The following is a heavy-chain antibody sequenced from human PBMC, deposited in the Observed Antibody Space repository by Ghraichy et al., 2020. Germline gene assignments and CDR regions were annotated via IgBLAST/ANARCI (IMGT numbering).Heavy chain of an antibody. CDR1: GFTFGSFE. CDR2: VSSIGTSA. CDR3: ARDLLREADVTVLDY. Sequence: GGSLRLSCAVSGFTFGSFEMNWVRQAPGKGLEWVSSVSSIGTSASYADSVKGRFTVSRDNAKNSLYLQMHSLRDEDTAVYYCARDLLREADVTVLDYWGQGTPVTVSS. V-gene: IGHV3-48*03. J-gene: IGHJ4*02. D-gene: IGHD1-20*01.